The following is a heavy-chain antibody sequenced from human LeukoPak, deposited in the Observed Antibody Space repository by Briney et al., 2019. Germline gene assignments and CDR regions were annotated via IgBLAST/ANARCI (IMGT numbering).Heavy chain of an antibody. D-gene: IGHD3-3*01. V-gene: IGHV3-21*01. CDR1: GFTFSSYS. CDR2: ISSSSSYI. J-gene: IGHJ4*02. Sequence: GGSLRLSCAASGFTFSSYSMNWVRQAPGKGLEWVSSISSSSSYIYYADSVKGRFTISRDNAKNSLNLQMNSLRAEDTAVYYCARSSGNTYYDFWSGYPDPNFDYWGQGTLVTVSS. CDR3: ARSSGNTYYDFWSGYPDPNFDY.